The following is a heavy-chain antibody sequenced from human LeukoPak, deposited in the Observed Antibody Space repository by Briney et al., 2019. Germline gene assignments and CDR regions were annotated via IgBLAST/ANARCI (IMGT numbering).Heavy chain of an antibody. CDR1: GYTFTGYY. V-gene: IGHV1-2*02. D-gene: IGHD5-12*01. J-gene: IGHJ6*03. CDR3: ARESSGYDLSHYYYYMDV. Sequence: ASVKVSCKASGYTFTGYYMHWVRQAPGQGLEWMGWINPNSGGTNYAQKFQGRVTMTRDTSISTAYMELSGVRSDDTAVYYCARESSGYDLSHYYYYMDVWGKGTTVTVSS. CDR2: INPNSGGT.